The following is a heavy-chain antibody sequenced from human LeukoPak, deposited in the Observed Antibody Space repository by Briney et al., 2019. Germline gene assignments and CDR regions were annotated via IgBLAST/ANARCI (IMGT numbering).Heavy chain of an antibody. J-gene: IGHJ5*02. CDR1: GYTFTSYG. CDR3: ARARPPTTTVTTRTAFDP. CDR2: ISAYNGNT. Sequence: ASVKVSCKASGYTFTSYGISWVRQAPGQGLEWMGWISAYNGNTNYAQKLQGRVTMTTDTSTSTAYMELRSLRSDDTAVYYCARARPPTTTVTTRTAFDPWGQGTLVTVSS. V-gene: IGHV1-18*01. D-gene: IGHD4-17*01.